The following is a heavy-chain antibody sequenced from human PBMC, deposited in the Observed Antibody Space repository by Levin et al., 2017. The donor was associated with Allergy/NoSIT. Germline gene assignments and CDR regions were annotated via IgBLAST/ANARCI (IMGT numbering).Heavy chain of an antibody. Sequence: GGSLRLSCVTSGFTFSDHYMDWVRQGPGKGLEWIGRIRKKANSYTTEYAASVKGRFTISREDSKNSLYLQMNSLETEDTAVYYCSSGYCSGGTCSSGDYWGRGTLVTVSS. D-gene: IGHD2-15*01. V-gene: IGHV3-72*01. CDR3: SSGYCSGGTCSSGDY. CDR1: GFTFSDHY. J-gene: IGHJ4*02. CDR2: IRKKANSYTT.